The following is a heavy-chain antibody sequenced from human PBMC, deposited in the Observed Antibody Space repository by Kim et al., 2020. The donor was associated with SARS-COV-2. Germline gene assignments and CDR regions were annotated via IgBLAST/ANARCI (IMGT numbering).Heavy chain of an antibody. CDR3: ARDAIIAAAGSNWFDP. Sequence: ASVKVSCKASGYTFTSYAMHWVRQAPGQRLEWMGWINAGNGNTKYSQKFQGRVTITRDTSASTAYMELSSLRSEDTAVYYCARDAIIAAAGSNWFDPWGQGTLVTVSS. V-gene: IGHV1-3*01. CDR1: GYTFTSYA. D-gene: IGHD6-13*01. J-gene: IGHJ5*02. CDR2: INAGNGNT.